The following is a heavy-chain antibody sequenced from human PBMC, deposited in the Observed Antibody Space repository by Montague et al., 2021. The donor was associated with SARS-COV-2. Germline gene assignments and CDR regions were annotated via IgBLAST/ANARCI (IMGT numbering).Heavy chain of an antibody. CDR1: GFTFDDYA. D-gene: IGHD3-22*01. Sequence: SLRLSCAASGFTFDDYAMHWVRQAPGKGLEWVSLISGDGGSTYYADSVKGQFTISRDNSKNSLYLQMNSLRTEDTALYYCAKDVVRDYYDSSGYYGGSVDYWGQGTLVTVSS. CDR3: AKDVVRDYYDSSGYYGGSVDY. V-gene: IGHV3-43*02. J-gene: IGHJ4*02. CDR2: ISGDGGST.